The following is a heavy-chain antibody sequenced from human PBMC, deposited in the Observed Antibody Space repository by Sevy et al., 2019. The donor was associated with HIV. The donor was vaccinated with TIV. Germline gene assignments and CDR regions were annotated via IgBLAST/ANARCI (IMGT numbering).Heavy chain of an antibody. J-gene: IGHJ6*02. D-gene: IGHD3-3*01. CDR3: ATLDFWSENPFYGTDV. CDR1: GYTLTKLP. Sequence: ASVKVSCKVSGYTLTKLPMHWVRQAPGKGLEWMGGFDPEDGETIYAQRFQGRVTMIEDTSTDTAYMELSSLRSEDTAVYYCATLDFWSENPFYGTDVWGQGTTVTVSS. V-gene: IGHV1-24*01. CDR2: FDPEDGET.